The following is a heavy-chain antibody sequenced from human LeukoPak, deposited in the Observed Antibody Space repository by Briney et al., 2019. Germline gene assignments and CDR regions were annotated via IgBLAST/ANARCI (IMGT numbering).Heavy chain of an antibody. J-gene: IGHJ4*02. CDR3: AKELWFGESAFDH. Sequence: GGSLRLSCAASGFTFSSYAMSWVRQAPGKGLEWVSEISGSGDTTYYADSVKGRFTIPRDNSKNTLYLQMNSLRAEDTAVYHCAKELWFGESAFDHWGQGTLVTVSS. CDR1: GFTFSSYA. D-gene: IGHD3-10*01. V-gene: IGHV3-23*01. CDR2: ISGSGDTT.